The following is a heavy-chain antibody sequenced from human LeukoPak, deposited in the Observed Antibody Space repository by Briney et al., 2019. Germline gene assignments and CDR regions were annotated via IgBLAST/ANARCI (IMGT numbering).Heavy chain of an antibody. J-gene: IGHJ4*02. Sequence: GESLQISCKGSGYSFTSYWIGWVRQLPGKGLEWMGVIYPGDSDTRYSPSFQGQATISADKSISTAYLQWSSLRASDTAMYYCARQKKYSTSWYLDYWGQGTLVTVSS. CDR3: ARQKKYSTSWYLDY. D-gene: IGHD6-13*01. CDR1: GYSFTSYW. V-gene: IGHV5-51*01. CDR2: IYPGDSDT.